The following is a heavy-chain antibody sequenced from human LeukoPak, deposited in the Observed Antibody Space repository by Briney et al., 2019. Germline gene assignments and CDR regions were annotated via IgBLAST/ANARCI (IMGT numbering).Heavy chain of an antibody. CDR1: GYTFTSYD. J-gene: IGHJ4*02. D-gene: IGHD6-19*01. CDR2: IIPIFGTA. Sequence: SVKVSCKASGYTFTSYDINWVRQAPGQGLEWMGGIIPIFGTANYAQKFQGRVTITADESTSTAYMELSSLRSEDTAVYYCASQTQWLVPGGLDYWGQGTLVTVSS. V-gene: IGHV1-69*13. CDR3: ASQTQWLVPGGLDY.